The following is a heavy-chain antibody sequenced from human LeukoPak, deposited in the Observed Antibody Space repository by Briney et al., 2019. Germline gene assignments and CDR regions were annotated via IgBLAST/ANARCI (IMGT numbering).Heavy chain of an antibody. CDR2: IWSDASNR. V-gene: IGHV3-33*01. J-gene: IGHJ4*01. CDR3: ARDAQRGFDYSNSLEY. D-gene: IGHD4-11*01. Sequence: GRSLRLSCAASGFIFSHYCMHWVRQAPGKGLEWVAVIWSDASNRFYAGSVKGRFTISRDNSQNTLFLQMNSLRAEDTPMYYCARDAQRGFDYSNSLEYWGHGTLVTVSS. CDR1: GFIFSHYC.